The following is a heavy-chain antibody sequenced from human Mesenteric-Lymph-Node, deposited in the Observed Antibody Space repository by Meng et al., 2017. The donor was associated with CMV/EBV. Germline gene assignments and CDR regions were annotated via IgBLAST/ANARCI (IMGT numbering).Heavy chain of an antibody. Sequence: GGSLRLSCAASGFTFSSYGMHWVRQAPGKGLEWVAGISYDRTNTYYLESVKGRFTISRDNSMDTLYLQMHSLRVEDSAVYYCARANDLDFWGRGTLVTVSS. CDR1: GFTFSSYG. CDR2: ISYDRTNT. CDR3: ARANDLDF. J-gene: IGHJ4*02. V-gene: IGHV3-30*19.